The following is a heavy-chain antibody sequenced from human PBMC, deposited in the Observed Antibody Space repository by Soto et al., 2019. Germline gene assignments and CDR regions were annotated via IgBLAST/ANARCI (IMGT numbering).Heavy chain of an antibody. Sequence: SETLSLTCTVSGGSISSYYWSWIRQPPGKGLEWIGYIYYSGSTNYNPSLKSRVTISVDTSKNQFSLELSSVTAADTAVYYCARVFGGAAGSLYYYYGMDVWGQGTTVTVSS. J-gene: IGHJ6*02. D-gene: IGHD6-13*01. CDR3: ARVFGGAAGSLYYYYGMDV. V-gene: IGHV4-59*01. CDR1: GGSISSYY. CDR2: IYYSGST.